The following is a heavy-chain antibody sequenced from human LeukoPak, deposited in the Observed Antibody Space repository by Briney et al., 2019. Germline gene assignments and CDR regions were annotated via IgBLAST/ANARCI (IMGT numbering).Heavy chain of an antibody. D-gene: IGHD6-6*01. CDR1: GFTFSSYS. Sequence: PGGSLRLSCAASGFTFSSYSMNWVRQAPGKGLEWVSGINWNGGSTGYADSVKGRFTISRDNAKNSLYLQMNSLRAEDTALYYCARIGNLNWRYSSSLGEIGYMDVWGKGTTVTVSS. V-gene: IGHV3-20*04. CDR3: ARIGNLNWRYSSSLGEIGYMDV. J-gene: IGHJ6*03. CDR2: INWNGGST.